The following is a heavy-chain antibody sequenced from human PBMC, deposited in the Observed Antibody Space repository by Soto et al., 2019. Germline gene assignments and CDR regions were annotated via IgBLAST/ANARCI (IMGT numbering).Heavy chain of an antibody. Sequence: ASVKVSCKVSGYTRTELSMHWVRQAPGKGLEWMGGFDPEDGETIYAQKFQGRVTMTEDTSTDTAYMELSSLRSEDTAVYYCATIHTNYEYDSSGYYYFDYCGQRNLVTVSP. D-gene: IGHD3-22*01. CDR1: GYTRTELS. J-gene: IGHJ4*02. CDR2: FDPEDGET. V-gene: IGHV1-24*01. CDR3: ATIHTNYEYDSSGYYYFDY.